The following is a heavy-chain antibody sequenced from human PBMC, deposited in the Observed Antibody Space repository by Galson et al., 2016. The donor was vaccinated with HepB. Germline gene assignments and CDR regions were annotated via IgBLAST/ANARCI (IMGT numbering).Heavy chain of an antibody. CDR3: TRVGPSGYYFDY. J-gene: IGHJ4*02. D-gene: IGHD3-10*01. Sequence: SLRLSCAASGFPFSSYAMNWVRQAPGKGLEWVSSISGNGQNTYYAGSVQGRFTISRDNSTSTLYLQMNSLRAEDTAIYYCTRVGPSGYYFDYWGQGALVTGSA. CDR2: ISGNGQNT. V-gene: IGHV3-23*01. CDR1: GFPFSSYA.